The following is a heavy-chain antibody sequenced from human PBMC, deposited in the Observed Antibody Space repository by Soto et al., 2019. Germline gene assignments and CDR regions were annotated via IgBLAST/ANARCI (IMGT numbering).Heavy chain of an antibody. Sequence: GGSLRLSCAVSGFTFTSYWMSWVRQAPGKGLEWVANIKHDGSEKYFVDSVRGRFTISRDNAKNSLYLQMNSLRAEDTAVYYCTRDYQRFDYWGQGTLVTVSS. D-gene: IGHD2-2*01. CDR1: GFTFTSYW. J-gene: IGHJ4*02. CDR3: TRDYQRFDY. V-gene: IGHV3-7*01. CDR2: IKHDGSEK.